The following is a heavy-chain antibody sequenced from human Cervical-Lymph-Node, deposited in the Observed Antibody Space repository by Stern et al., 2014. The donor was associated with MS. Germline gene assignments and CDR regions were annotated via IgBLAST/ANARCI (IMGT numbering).Heavy chain of an antibody. CDR3: VKGGWGSYSDY. D-gene: IGHD7-27*01. Sequence: EEQLVESGGGLVQPGGSLRLSCAASGFTFSRTSMSWVRQAPGKGLAWVSSVGSGGHTYYADSVKGRFTVSRDNSKNTLYLQMNSLRAEDTAMYYCVKGGWGSYSDYWGQGILVTVSS. V-gene: IGHV3-23*04. CDR2: VGSGGHT. CDR1: GFTFSRTS. J-gene: IGHJ4*02.